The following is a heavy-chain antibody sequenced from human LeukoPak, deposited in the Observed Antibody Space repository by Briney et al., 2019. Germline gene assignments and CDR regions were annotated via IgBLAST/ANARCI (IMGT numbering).Heavy chain of an antibody. CDR3: ALMTGFDS. CDR2: INVRGTDK. V-gene: IGHV3-23*01. Sequence: GGSLRLSCAASGFTFSSYAMSWVRQAPGKGLEWVSTINVRGTDKRYADSVKGRFTTSRDNSENTLYLQMDSLRAEDTAVYYCALMTGFDSWGQGTLVTVSS. D-gene: IGHD3-9*01. J-gene: IGHJ4*02. CDR1: GFTFSSYA.